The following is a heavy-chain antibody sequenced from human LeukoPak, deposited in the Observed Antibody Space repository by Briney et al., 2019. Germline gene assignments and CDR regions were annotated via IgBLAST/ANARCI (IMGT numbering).Heavy chain of an antibody. CDR3: ASGPLTSPHFDY. V-gene: IGHV4-31*03. Sequence: SETLSLTCTVSGGSISSGGYYWSWIRQHPGKGLEWIGYIYYSGSTYYNPSLKSRVTISVDTSKNQFSLKLSSVTAADTAVYYCASGPLTSPHFDYWGQGALVTVSS. J-gene: IGHJ4*02. D-gene: IGHD2-21*02. CDR1: GGSISSGGYY. CDR2: IYYSGST.